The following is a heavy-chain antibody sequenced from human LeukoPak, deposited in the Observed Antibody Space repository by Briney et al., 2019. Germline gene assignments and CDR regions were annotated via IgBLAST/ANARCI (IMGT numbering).Heavy chain of an antibody. Sequence: ASVKVSCKASGYTFTGYYMHWGRQAPGQGLEWMGWINPNSGGTNYAQKFQGRVTMTRDTSISTAYMELSRLRSDDTAVYYCARDRRYCSSPSCESNWFDPWGQGTLVTVSS. CDR1: GYTFTGYY. J-gene: IGHJ5*02. V-gene: IGHV1-2*02. CDR2: INPNSGGT. D-gene: IGHD2-2*01. CDR3: ARDRRYCSSPSCESNWFDP.